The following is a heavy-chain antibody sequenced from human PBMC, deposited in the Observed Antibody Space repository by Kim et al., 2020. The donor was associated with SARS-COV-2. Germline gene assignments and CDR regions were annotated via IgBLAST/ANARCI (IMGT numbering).Heavy chain of an antibody. CDR1: GGTFSSYA. CDR2: IIPIFGTA. D-gene: IGHD1-1*01. V-gene: IGHV1-69*13. Sequence: SVKVSCKASGGTFSSYAISWVRQAPGQGLEWMGGIIPIFGTANYAQKFQGRVTITADESTSTAYMELSSLRSEDTAVYYCARGRSSRWPRYSLVGGMDVWGQGTTVTVSS. CDR3: ARGRSSRWPRYSLVGGMDV. J-gene: IGHJ6*02.